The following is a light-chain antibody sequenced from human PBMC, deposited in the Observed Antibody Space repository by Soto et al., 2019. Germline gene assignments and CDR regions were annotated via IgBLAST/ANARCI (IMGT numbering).Light chain of an antibody. CDR3: QHCNNWPLT. CDR2: GAS. CDR1: QSVSSSH. J-gene: IGKJ4*01. V-gene: IGKV3D-20*02. Sequence: EIVLTQSPGTLSLSPGERATLSCRASQSVSSSHLAWYQQKPGQAPRLLIYGASSRATGIPDRFSGSGSGTDFTLTISSLQSEDFAVYYCQHCNNWPLTFGAGAKVDI.